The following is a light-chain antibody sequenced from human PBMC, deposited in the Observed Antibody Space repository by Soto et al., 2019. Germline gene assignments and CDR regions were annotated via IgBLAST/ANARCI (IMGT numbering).Light chain of an antibody. CDR3: XXXQSWPRT. CDR1: QSVSNF. J-gene: IGKJ1*01. Sequence: EIVLTQSPATLSLSPGERATLSCRASQSVSNFLAWYQQKPGQAPRLLIYDASNRAAGIPARFSASGSGADFTLTISDVQPEDFALYYXXXXQSWPRTFGQGTKVDIK. V-gene: IGKV3-11*01. CDR2: DAS.